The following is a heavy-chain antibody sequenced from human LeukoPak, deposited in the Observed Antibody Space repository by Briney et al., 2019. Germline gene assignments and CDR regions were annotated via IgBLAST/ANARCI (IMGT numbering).Heavy chain of an antibody. D-gene: IGHD5-24*01. CDR3: AREDGYNSYFDY. CDR1: GGTFSSYA. Sequence: GASVKVSCKASGGTFSSYAISWVRQAPGQGLEWMGGIIPIFGTANYAQKFQGRVTITADESTSTAYMELSSLRSEDTAVYYCAREDGYNSYFDYWGQGTLVTVSS. J-gene: IGHJ4*02. CDR2: IIPIFGTA. V-gene: IGHV1-69*13.